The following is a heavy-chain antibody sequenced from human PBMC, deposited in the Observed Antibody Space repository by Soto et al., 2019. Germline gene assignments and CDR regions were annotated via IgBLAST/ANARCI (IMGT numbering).Heavy chain of an antibody. V-gene: IGHV1-18*01. CDR1: SYTFTSYG. J-gene: IGHJ4*02. D-gene: IGHD2-15*01. CDR2: ISAYNGNT. Sequence: ASVKVSCKASSYTFTSYGISWVRQAPGQGLEWMGWISAYNGNTNYAQKLQGRVTMTTDTSTSTAYMELRSLRSDDTAVYYCARGYCSGGGCYGIDYWGQGTLVTVSS. CDR3: ARGYCSGGGCYGIDY.